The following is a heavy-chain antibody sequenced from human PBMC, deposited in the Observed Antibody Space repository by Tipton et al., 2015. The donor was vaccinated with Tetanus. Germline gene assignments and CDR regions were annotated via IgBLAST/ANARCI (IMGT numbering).Heavy chain of an antibody. V-gene: IGHV3-48*01. J-gene: IGHJ4*02. CDR1: GFTLRSYS. Sequence: SGFTLRSYSMNWVRQAPGKGLEWVSYISTTSNTIYYADSVRGRFTISRDNAKNLLYLQMSRLRREDTAVYYCASSTVTRWGPGTLVTVSS. D-gene: IGHD4-17*01. CDR3: ASSTVTR. CDR2: ISTTSNTI.